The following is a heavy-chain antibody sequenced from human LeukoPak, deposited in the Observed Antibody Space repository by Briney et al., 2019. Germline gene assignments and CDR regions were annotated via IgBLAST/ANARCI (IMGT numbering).Heavy chain of an antibody. D-gene: IGHD3-22*01. Sequence: GASVKVSCKASRDTFNDYAITWVRQAPGQGPEWMGGTFPMFGTSTYAQKFQGRITITTDESATTAYMELTSLTSEDTAVYYCAMLHYYDSSGYPDYWGQGTLVTVSS. CDR3: AMLHYYDSSGYPDY. CDR1: RDTFNDYA. V-gene: IGHV1-69*05. J-gene: IGHJ4*02. CDR2: TFPMFGTS.